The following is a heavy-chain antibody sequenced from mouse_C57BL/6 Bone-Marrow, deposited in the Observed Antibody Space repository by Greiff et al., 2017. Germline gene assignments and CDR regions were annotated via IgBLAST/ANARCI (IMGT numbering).Heavy chain of an antibody. CDR3: TRDYYGSLYWYFDV. CDR2: ISSGGDYI. D-gene: IGHD1-1*01. CDR1: GFTFSSYA. J-gene: IGHJ1*03. V-gene: IGHV5-9-1*02. Sequence: EVQLVESGEGLVKPGGSLKLSCAASGFTFSSYAMSWVRQTPEKRLEWVAYISSGGDYIYYADTVKGRFTISRDNARNTLYLQMSSLKSEDTAMYYCTRDYYGSLYWYFDVWGTGTTVTVSS.